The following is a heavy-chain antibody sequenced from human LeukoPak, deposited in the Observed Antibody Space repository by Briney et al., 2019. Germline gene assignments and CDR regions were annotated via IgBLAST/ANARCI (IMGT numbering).Heavy chain of an antibody. CDR1: GYTFTSYA. CDR2: INAGNGNT. Sequence: ASVKVSCKDSGYTFTSYAMHWVRQAPGQRLEWMGWINAGNGNTKYSQKFQGRVTITRDTSASTAYMELSSLRSEDTAVYYCARIRGDSDAFDIWGQGTMVTVSS. D-gene: IGHD2-21*02. CDR3: ARIRGDSDAFDI. V-gene: IGHV1-3*01. J-gene: IGHJ3*02.